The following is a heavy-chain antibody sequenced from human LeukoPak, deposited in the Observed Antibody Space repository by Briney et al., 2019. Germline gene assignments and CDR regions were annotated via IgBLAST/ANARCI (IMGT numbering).Heavy chain of an antibody. D-gene: IGHD2-21*02. Sequence: GGSLRLSCAASGFSFNNYWMMHWVRQVPGKGLVWVSRIGNHGAFTSYADSVKGRFTVSRDSAPNTLYLQMNNLRAENTAVYYCARDPGGDVHDWYFDHWGPGTLVTVSS. CDR3: ARDPGGDVHDWYFDH. CDR2: IGNHGAFT. J-gene: IGHJ2*01. V-gene: IGHV3-74*01. CDR1: GFSFNNYW.